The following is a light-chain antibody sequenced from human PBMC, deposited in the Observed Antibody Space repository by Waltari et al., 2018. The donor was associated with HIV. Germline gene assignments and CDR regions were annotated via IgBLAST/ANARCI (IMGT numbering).Light chain of an antibody. V-gene: IGKV1-6*01. J-gene: IGKJ4*01. CDR3: LQDYNYPPT. CDR2: AAS. Sequence: AIQLTQSPSSLSASVGDRVTITCPASQGIRNDLGWYQQKPGKAPKLLIYAASSLQSGVPSRFSGSGSGTDFTLTISSLQPEDFATYYCLQDYNYPPTFGGGTKVEIK. CDR1: QGIRND.